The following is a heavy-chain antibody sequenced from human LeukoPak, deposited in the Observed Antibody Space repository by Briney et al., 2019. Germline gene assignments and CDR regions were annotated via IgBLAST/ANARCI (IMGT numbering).Heavy chain of an antibody. D-gene: IGHD4-17*01. J-gene: IGHJ4*02. CDR1: RFTFSSYG. CDR2: ISYDGSNK. V-gene: IGHV3-30*03. Sequence: GRSLRLSCAASRFTFSSYGMHWVRQAPGKGLEWVALISYDGSNKYYADSVKGRFTISRDNSKNTLYLQMNTLRAEDTAVYYCARGRTDDYGDYFDYWGQGTLVTVSS. CDR3: ARGRTDDYGDYFDY.